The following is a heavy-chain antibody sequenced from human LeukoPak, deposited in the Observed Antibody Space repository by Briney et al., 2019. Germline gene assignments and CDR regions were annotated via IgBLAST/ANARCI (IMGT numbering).Heavy chain of an antibody. D-gene: IGHD2-21*02. CDR1: GGSITGHY. CDR2: VYDNGNT. J-gene: IGHJ5*02. CDR3: ARVFRGVVTSNWFDP. V-gene: IGHV4-59*11. Sequence: SETLSLTCTVSGGSITGHYWTWIRQSPGKGLEWIGFVYDNGNTNYNSSLQSRVTMSVDTSTNQLSLRMTSVTAADTAIYYCARVFRGVVTSNWFDPWGQGTLVTVSS.